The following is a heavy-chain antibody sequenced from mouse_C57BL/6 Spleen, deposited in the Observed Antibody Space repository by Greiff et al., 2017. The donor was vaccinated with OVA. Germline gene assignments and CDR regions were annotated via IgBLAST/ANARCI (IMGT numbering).Heavy chain of an antibody. CDR3: ARENYYEAY. CDR2: ISYDGSN. D-gene: IGHD1-1*01. CDR1: GYSITSGYY. V-gene: IGHV3-6*01. J-gene: IGHJ3*01. Sequence: VQLQQSGPGLVKPSQSLSLTCSVTGYSITSGYYWNWIRQFPGNKLEWMGYISYDGSNNYNPSLKNRISITRDTSKNQFFLKLNSVTTEDTATYYCARENYYEAYWGQGTLVTVSA.